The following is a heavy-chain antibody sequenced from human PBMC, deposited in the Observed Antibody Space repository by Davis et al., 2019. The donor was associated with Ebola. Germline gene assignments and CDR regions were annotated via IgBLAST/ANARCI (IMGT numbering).Heavy chain of an antibody. CDR3: ARGVDYGERLPDY. J-gene: IGHJ4*02. CDR1: SDSISSSPYY. V-gene: IGHV4-39*07. CDR2: IYYSGSA. Sequence: MPSETLSLTCTVSSDSISSSPYYWGWIRQPPGKGLEWIGSIYYSGSAYYNSSLKSRVTISVDTSKNQFFLSLSSVTASDMAVYYCARGVDYGERLPDYWGQGTLVTVSS. D-gene: IGHD4-17*01.